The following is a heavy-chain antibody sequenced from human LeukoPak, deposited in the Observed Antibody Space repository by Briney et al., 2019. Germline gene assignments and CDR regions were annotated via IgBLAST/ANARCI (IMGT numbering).Heavy chain of an antibody. CDR1: GFSLSTSGVG. Sequence: SGPTLVKPTQTLTLTCTFSGFSLSTSGVGVGWIRQPPGKALEWLALIYWDDDKRYSPSLKSRLTITKDTSKNQVVLTMTNMDPVDTATYYCARIARLHYYGSGSYYNLDYWGQGTLVTVSS. J-gene: IGHJ4*02. CDR2: IYWDDDK. D-gene: IGHD3-10*01. V-gene: IGHV2-5*02. CDR3: ARIARLHYYGSGSYYNLDY.